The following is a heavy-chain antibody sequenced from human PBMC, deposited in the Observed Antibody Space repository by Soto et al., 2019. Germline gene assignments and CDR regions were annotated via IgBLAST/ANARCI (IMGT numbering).Heavy chain of an antibody. D-gene: IGHD3-10*01. Sequence: QVQLQQWGAGLLKPSETLSLTCAVYGGSFSGYYWSWIRQPPGKGLEWIGEINHSGSTNYNPSLKSRVTISVDTSKNQFSLKLSSVTAADTAVYYCARGLGRTGPIDYWGQGTLVTVSS. V-gene: IGHV4-34*01. CDR1: GGSFSGYY. J-gene: IGHJ4*02. CDR3: ARGLGRTGPIDY. CDR2: INHSGST.